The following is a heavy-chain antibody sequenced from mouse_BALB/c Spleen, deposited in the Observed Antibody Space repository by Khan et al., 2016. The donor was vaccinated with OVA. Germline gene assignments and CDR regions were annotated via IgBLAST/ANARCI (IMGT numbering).Heavy chain of an antibody. D-gene: IGHD3-1*01. CDR3: EKGGTGGFSY. V-gene: IGHV5-15*02. Sequence: EVELVESGGGLVQPGGSRKLSCAASGFTFSDYGMAWIRQGPGKGPEWITVISSLAYNFYYADTVTGRFTISRENDKNHLYLEMNSLRSKDTAVYYCEKGGTGGFSYWGQGTLVTVSA. CDR1: GFTFSDYG. J-gene: IGHJ3*01. CDR2: ISSLAYNF.